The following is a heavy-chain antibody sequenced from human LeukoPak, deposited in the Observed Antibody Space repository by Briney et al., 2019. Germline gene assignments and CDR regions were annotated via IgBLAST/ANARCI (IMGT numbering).Heavy chain of an antibody. CDR2: IYSGGST. V-gene: IGHV3-66*01. CDR3: ARDTPPAF. Sequence: GGSLRLSCAASGFTVSGSYMSWVRQAPGKGLEWVSIIYSGGSTYYTDSVKGRFTISRDNSKNTLYLQRNSLRAEDTAVYYCARDTPPAFWGQGTLVTVSS. CDR1: GFTVSGSY. D-gene: IGHD1-14*01. J-gene: IGHJ4*02.